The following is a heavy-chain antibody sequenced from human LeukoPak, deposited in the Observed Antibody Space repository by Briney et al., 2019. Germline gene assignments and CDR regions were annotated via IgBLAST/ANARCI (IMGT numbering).Heavy chain of an antibody. V-gene: IGHV1-46*01. Sequence: GASVKVSCKASGYTFTNYYMHWVRQAPGQGLEWMGIINPSSGSTTYAQKFQGRVTMTRDTSTSTFYMDLSSLRSEDTAVYYCARGLSPFSDYWGQGTLVTVSS. J-gene: IGHJ4*02. CDR3: ARGLSPFSDY. CDR1: GYTFTNYY. CDR2: INPSSGST.